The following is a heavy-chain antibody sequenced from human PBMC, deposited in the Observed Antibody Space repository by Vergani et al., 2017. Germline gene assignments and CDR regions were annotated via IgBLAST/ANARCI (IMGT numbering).Heavy chain of an antibody. CDR3: AKDPGGSYANHFYS. D-gene: IGHD1-26*01. CDR1: GFTFSHYA. V-gene: IGHV3-30*02. J-gene: IGHJ4*03. Sequence: QVQLVESGGKVVQPGGSLRLSCAASGFTFSHYAMHWVRQAPGKGLEWVAIIHYNGSYKHYGDSVRGRFTISRDNSKNTLYLQMNSLRVEDSAVYSCAKDPGGSYANHFYSWGDGTLVTVSS. CDR2: IHYNGSYK.